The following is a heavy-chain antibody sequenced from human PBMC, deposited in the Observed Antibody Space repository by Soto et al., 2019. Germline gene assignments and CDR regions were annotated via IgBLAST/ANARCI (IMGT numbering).Heavy chain of an antibody. CDR1: GGTFNTYA. Sequence: QAQLVQSRAEMKKPGSSVKVSCQSSGGTFNTYAMNWVRQAPGQGPEWMGDISPMFGAANYAPKFQGRVTITADESTGTSYMQLSSLTSEDTALYFCAREVQVHTPAFVYWGQGTLVTVSS. CDR3: AREVQVHTPAFVY. D-gene: IGHD3-10*01. CDR2: ISPMFGAA. J-gene: IGHJ4*02. V-gene: IGHV1-69*19.